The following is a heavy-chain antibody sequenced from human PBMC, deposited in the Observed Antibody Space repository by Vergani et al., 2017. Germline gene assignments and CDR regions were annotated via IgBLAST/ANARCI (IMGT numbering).Heavy chain of an antibody. CDR1: GFTFSSYS. CDR3: AREGVVVAATFXFDY. J-gene: IGHJ4*02. V-gene: IGHV3-21*01. Sequence: EVQLVESGGGLVKPGGSLRLSCAASGFTFSSYSMNWVRQAPGKGLEWVSSISSSSSYIYYADSVKGRFTISRDNAKNSLYLQMNSLRAEDTAVYYCAREGVVVAATFXFDYWGQGTLVTVSS. D-gene: IGHD2-15*01. CDR2: ISSSSSYI.